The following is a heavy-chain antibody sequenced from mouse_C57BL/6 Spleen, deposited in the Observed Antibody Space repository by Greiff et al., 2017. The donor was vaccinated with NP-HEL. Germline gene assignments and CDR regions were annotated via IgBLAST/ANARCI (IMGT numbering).Heavy chain of an antibody. V-gene: IGHV1-80*01. CDR3: ARDGGPLCAMDC. Sequence: QVQLQQSGAELVKPGASVKISCKASGYAFSSYWMNWVKQRPGKGLEWIGQIYPGDGDTNYNGKFQGKATLTADKSSSTASMQLSSLTSEASAVYFCARDGGPLCAMDCGGQGTSVTVSS. J-gene: IGHJ4*01. D-gene: IGHD6-1*01. CDR2: IYPGDGDT. CDR1: GYAFSSYW.